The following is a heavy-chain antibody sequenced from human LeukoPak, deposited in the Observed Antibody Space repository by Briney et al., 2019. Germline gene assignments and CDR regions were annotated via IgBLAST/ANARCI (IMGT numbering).Heavy chain of an antibody. CDR2: ISSSGSTI. Sequence: PGGSLRLSCAASGFTFSDYYMNWIRQAPGKGLEWVSYISSSGSTIYYADSVKGRFTISRDNAKNSLYLQMNSLRAEDTAVYYCARMRSLWFGEPGPSDPWGQGTLVTVSS. V-gene: IGHV3-11*01. J-gene: IGHJ5*02. CDR1: GFTFSDYY. CDR3: ARMRSLWFGEPGPSDP. D-gene: IGHD3-10*01.